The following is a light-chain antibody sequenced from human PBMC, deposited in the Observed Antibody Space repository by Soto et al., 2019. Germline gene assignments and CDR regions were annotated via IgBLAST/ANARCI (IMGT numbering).Light chain of an antibody. CDR3: SSYTSSSIYV. CDR1: SSDVGGYNY. V-gene: IGLV2-8*01. J-gene: IGLJ1*01. Sequence: QSVLTQPPSASGSPGQSVTISCTGTSSDVGGYNYVSWYQQHPGKAPKLMIYEVSKRPSGVPDRFSGSKSGNTASLTVSGLQPEDEADYYCSSYTSSSIYVFGAGTKVTV. CDR2: EVS.